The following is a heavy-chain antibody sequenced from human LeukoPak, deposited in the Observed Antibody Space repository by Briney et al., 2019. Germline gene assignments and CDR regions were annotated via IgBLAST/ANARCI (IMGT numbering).Heavy chain of an antibody. J-gene: IGHJ4*02. CDR1: GFTVSSNY. CDR3: AKDPSYYYDSSGYYYFDY. CDR2: IDSGGST. D-gene: IGHD3-22*01. V-gene: IGHV3-53*01. Sequence: PGGSLRLSCAASGFTVSSNYMTWVRQAPGKGLQWVSLIDSGGSTYFADSVKGRFTISRDTSKNTLYLQMNSLRAEDTAVYYCAKDPSYYYDSSGYYYFDYWGQGTLVTVSS.